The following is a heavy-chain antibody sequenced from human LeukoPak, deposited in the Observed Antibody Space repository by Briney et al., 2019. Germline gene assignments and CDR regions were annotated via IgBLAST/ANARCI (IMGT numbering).Heavy chain of an antibody. CDR3: ARGPYYDILTGYEWVYFDY. CDR2: INPNSGGT. J-gene: IGHJ4*02. D-gene: IGHD3-9*01. V-gene: IGHV1-2*02. Sequence: ASVIFSCKASGYTFTGYYMHWVRQAPGQGLEWMGWINPNSGGTNYAQKFQGRVTMTRDTSISTAYMELSRLRSDDTAVYYCARGPYYDILTGYEWVYFDYWGQGPLV. CDR1: GYTFTGYY.